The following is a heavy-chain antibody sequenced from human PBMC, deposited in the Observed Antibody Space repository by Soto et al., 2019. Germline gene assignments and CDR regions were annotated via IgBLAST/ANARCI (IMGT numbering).Heavy chain of an antibody. D-gene: IGHD2-15*01. CDR2: IYYSGGT. CDR1: GGSISSSSYY. V-gene: IGHV4-39*07. J-gene: IGHJ4*02. CDR3: ARRWRGGSCSSDYYFDY. Sequence: PSETLSLTCTVSGGSISSSSYYWGWIRQRPGKGLEWIGCIYYSGGTYYNPSLKSRVTISVDTSKNQFSLKLSSVTAADTAVYYCARRWRGGSCSSDYYFDYGGQGTLVTVSS.